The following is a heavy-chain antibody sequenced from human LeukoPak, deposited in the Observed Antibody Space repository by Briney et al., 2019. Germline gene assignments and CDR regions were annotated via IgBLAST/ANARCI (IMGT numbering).Heavy chain of an antibody. Sequence: GESLKISCKGSGYSFTSYWVGCVRQMPGKGLEWRGIIYPGDSDTRYSPSFQGQVTISADKSIGTAYLQWSSLKASDTALYYRARLRVAFLGNYWGQGTLVTVSS. J-gene: IGHJ4*02. CDR2: IYPGDSDT. D-gene: IGHD3-3*01. CDR3: ARLRVAFLGNY. CDR1: GYSFTSYW. V-gene: IGHV5-51*01.